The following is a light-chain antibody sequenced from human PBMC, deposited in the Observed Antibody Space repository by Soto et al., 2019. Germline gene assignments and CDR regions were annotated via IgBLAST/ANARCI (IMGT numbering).Light chain of an antibody. CDR2: AAS. J-gene: IGKJ1*01. CDR1: QSISSY. CDR3: QQSYSTPWK. Sequence: DIQMTQSPSSLSASVGDRVTITCLASQSISSYLNWYQQKPGKAPKLLIYAASSLQSGVPSRFSGSGSGTDFTLTISSLQPEDFATYYCQQSYSTPWKFGQGTKVDIK. V-gene: IGKV1-39*01.